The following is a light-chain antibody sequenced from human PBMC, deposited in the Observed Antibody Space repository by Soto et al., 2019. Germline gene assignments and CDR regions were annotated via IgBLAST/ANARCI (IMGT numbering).Light chain of an antibody. CDR3: QQYNSYSVT. J-gene: IGKJ1*01. CDR2: KAS. V-gene: IGKV1-5*03. Sequence: DIQMTQSPSTLSPSVGDRVTITCRASQSISIWLAWYQQKPGKAPKLLIYKASSLESGVPSRFSGSGSGTEFTLTISSLQPDDFATYYCQQYNSYSVTFGQGTKVDIK. CDR1: QSISIW.